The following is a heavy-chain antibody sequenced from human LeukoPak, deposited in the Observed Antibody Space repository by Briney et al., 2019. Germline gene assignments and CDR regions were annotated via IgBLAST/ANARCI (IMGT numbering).Heavy chain of an antibody. J-gene: IGHJ5*02. CDR3: VKSDWFDP. Sequence: PGGSLRLSCAASGFAISSYWMSWVRQAPGKGLVWVARVKYDGTVTTYADFVKGRSTISKDSAKNTLYLQMNSLRAEDTSVYYCVKSDWFDPWGQGTLVTVSS. CDR1: GFAISSYW. V-gene: IGHV3-74*01. CDR2: VKYDGTVT.